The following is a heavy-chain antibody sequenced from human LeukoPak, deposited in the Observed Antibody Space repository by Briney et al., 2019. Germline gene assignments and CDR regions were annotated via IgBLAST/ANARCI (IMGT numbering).Heavy chain of an antibody. Sequence: GASVKVSCKASGYTFSGYYIHWVRQAPGQGLEWMGWIKPNSGGTNYVQKFQGRVTMTRDASISTAYMELSRLRSDDTAVYYCARNTYIVVVPAAIREGYYYYMDVWGKGTTVTVSS. CDR1: GYTFSGYY. V-gene: IGHV1-2*02. CDR3: ARNTYIVVVPAAIREGYYYYMDV. CDR2: IKPNSGGT. D-gene: IGHD2-2*01. J-gene: IGHJ6*03.